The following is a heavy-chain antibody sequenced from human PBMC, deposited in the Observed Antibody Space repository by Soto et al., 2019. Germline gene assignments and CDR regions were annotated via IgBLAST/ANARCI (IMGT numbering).Heavy chain of an antibody. CDR1: GYTFTDYD. V-gene: IGHV1-8*02. J-gene: IGHJ4*02. CDR2: MSPDSGNA. CDR3: EVTTGF. D-gene: IGHD2-21*02. Sequence: ASVKVSCKTCGYTFTDYDINWVRQAAGQGLEYMGWMSPDSGNAGYAQQFQGRVTMTSNTSISTAYMELSGLRSEDTAVYFCEVTTGFWGQGTMVTVSS.